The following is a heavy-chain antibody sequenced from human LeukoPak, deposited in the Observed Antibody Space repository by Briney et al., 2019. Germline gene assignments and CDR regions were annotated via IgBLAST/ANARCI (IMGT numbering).Heavy chain of an antibody. J-gene: IGHJ4*02. CDR2: IRYDGSNK. CDR1: GFTFSSYW. D-gene: IGHD6-13*01. Sequence: PGGSLRLSCAASGFTFSSYWMSWVRQAPGKGLEWVTFIRYDGSNKYYTDSVEGRFTISRDNSKNTLYLQMNSLRAEDTAMYYCAKGNEQQLEFFDYWGQGTLVTVSS. V-gene: IGHV3-30*02. CDR3: AKGNEQQLEFFDY.